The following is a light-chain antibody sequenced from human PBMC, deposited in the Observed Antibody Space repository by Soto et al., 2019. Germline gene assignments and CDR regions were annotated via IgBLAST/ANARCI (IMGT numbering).Light chain of an antibody. V-gene: IGKV1-12*01. CDR3: QQANSFPFA. J-gene: IGKJ3*01. Sequence: DIQMTQSPSSVSASVGDRVTITCRASQAISRSLAWYQQKPGEAPKLLIYAASILQSGVPSRFSGSGSGTDFTLPITRLQPEDFASYYCQQANSFPFAFGPGTKV. CDR1: QAISRS. CDR2: AAS.